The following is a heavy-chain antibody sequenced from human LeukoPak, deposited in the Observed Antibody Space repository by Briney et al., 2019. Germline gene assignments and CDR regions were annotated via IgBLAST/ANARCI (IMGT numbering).Heavy chain of an antibody. J-gene: IGHJ4*02. CDR3: ARDRGGTGDFDY. CDR2: INAGNGDT. D-gene: IGHD1-1*01. CDR1: GYTFTAYA. Sequence: GASVKVSCKASGYTFTAYAMHWVRRAPGQRLEWMGWINAGNGDTKYSQKFQGRVTIARDTSASTAYMELSSLRSEDTAVYYCARDRGGTGDFDYWGQGTLATVSS. V-gene: IGHV1-3*01.